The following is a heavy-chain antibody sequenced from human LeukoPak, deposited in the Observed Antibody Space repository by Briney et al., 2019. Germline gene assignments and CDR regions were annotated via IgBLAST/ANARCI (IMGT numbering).Heavy chain of an antibody. CDR1: GFTISSYA. V-gene: IGHV3-64D*06. Sequence: PGGSLRLSCSASGFTISSYAMHWVRQAPGKGLEYDSSISSNGGSTYYADSVNGRFTISRDNSKNTLYLQMSSLRAEDTAVYYCVKSADDSYGPTFDYWGQGTLVTVSS. CDR2: ISSNGGST. D-gene: IGHD5-18*01. J-gene: IGHJ4*02. CDR3: VKSADDSYGPTFDY.